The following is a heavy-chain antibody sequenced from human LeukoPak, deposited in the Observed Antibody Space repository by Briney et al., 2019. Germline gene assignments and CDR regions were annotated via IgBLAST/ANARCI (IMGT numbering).Heavy chain of an antibody. V-gene: IGHV3-21*01. D-gene: IGHD4-17*01. Sequence: GGSLRLSCAASGFTFNTFAMNWVRQAPGKGLEWVSSISSSGSLIYYPDSMKGRFTISRDNARDSLYLQMNSLRVGDTAIYFCARTSSVTPTPTFDSWGQGTLVTVS. CDR2: ISSSGSLI. CDR1: GFTFNTFA. CDR3: ARTSSVTPTPTFDS. J-gene: IGHJ4*02.